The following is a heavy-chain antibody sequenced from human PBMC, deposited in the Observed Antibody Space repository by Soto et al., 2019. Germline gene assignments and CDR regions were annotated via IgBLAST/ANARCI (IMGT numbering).Heavy chain of an antibody. J-gene: IGHJ4*02. CDR2: IDTCGST. D-gene: IGHD3-3*01. CDR3: ARGGQDFWSGPFDY. Sequence: SETLSLTCTVSGGSISNYYCNWIRQPAGKGLEWNGRIDTCGSTNYNPSLKSRVTVSVDTSKQEFSLKLRSVTAADTALYYCARGGQDFWSGPFDYWGRGALVTVSS. V-gene: IGHV4-4*07. CDR1: GGSISNYY.